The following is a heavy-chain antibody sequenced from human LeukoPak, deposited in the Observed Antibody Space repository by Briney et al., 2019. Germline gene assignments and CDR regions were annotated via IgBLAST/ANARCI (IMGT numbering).Heavy chain of an antibody. D-gene: IGHD3-10*01. Sequence: ASVKVSCKASGYTFTSYGISWVRQAPGQGLEWMGWISAYNGNTNYAQKLQGRVTMTTDTSTSTAYMELRSLRSDDTAVYYCARTRFMVRGAYTNPSDYWGQGTLVTVSS. V-gene: IGHV1-18*01. CDR3: ARTRFMVRGAYTNPSDY. CDR1: GYTFTSYG. J-gene: IGHJ4*02. CDR2: ISAYNGNT.